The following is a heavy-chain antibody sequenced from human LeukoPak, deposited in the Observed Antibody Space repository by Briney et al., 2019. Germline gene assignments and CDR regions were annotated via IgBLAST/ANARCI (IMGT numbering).Heavy chain of an antibody. CDR1: GGSISSGSYY. CDR3: ARARAGAGDVDY. J-gene: IGHJ4*02. CDR2: IYTSGST. D-gene: IGHD6-19*01. V-gene: IGHV4-61*02. Sequence: SETLSLTCTVSGGSISSGSYYWSWIRQPAGKGLEWIGRIYTSGSTNYNPSLKSRVTISVDTSKNQFSLKLSSVTAADTAVYYCARARAGAGDVDYWGQGTLVTVSS.